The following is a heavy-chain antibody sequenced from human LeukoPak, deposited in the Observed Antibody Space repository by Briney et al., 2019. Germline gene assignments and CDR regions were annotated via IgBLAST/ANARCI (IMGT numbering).Heavy chain of an antibody. CDR3: ATLGDDFWSGYYTLFDY. J-gene: IGHJ4*02. CDR1: GYTLTELS. CDR2: FDPEDGET. Sequence: ASVKVSCKVSGYTLTELSMHWVRQAPGKGLEWMGGFDPEDGETIYVLKLQGRVTMTEDTSTDTAYMELSSLRSEDTAVYYCATLGDDFWSGYYTLFDYWGQGTLVTVSS. D-gene: IGHD3-3*01. V-gene: IGHV1-24*01.